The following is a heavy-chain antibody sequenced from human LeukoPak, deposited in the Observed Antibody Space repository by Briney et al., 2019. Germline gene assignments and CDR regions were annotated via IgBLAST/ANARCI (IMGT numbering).Heavy chain of an antibody. J-gene: IGHJ4*02. CDR1: GYTFTGYY. D-gene: IGHD2-2*01. V-gene: IGHV1-2*02. CDR3: ARVGKVPAAIGSVPIPW. CDR2: INPNSGGT. Sequence: GASVKVSCKASGYTFTGYYMHWVRQAPGQGLEWMGWINPNSGGTNYAQKFQGRVTMTRDTSISTAYMELSRLRSDDTAVYYCARVGKVPAAIGSVPIPWWGQGTLVTVSS.